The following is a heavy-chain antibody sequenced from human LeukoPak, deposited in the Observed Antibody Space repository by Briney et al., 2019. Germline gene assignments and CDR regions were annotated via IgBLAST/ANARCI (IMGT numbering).Heavy chain of an antibody. J-gene: IGHJ4*02. Sequence: ASETLSLTCAVYGVPFGGYYWSWIRQPPGKGLEWIGEINHSGSTNYNPSLKSRVTISVDTSKNQFSLKLSSVTAADTAVYYCARIWFGELFDYWGQGTLVTVSS. V-gene: IGHV4-34*01. CDR3: ARIWFGELFDY. CDR1: GVPFGGYY. CDR2: INHSGST. D-gene: IGHD3-10*01.